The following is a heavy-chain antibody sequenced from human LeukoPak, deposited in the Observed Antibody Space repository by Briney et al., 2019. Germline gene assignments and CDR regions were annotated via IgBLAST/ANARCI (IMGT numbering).Heavy chain of an antibody. CDR2: INPNSGGT. D-gene: IGHD2-21*02. Sequence: ASVKVSCKASGYTFTGYYMHWVRQAPGQGLEWMGWINPNSGGTNYAQKFQGRVTMTRDTSISTAYMELSRLRSDDTAVYYCARGGCGGDCYSYYYYYGVDVWGQGTTVTVSS. V-gene: IGHV1-2*02. J-gene: IGHJ6*02. CDR3: ARGGCGGDCYSYYYYYGVDV. CDR1: GYTFTGYY.